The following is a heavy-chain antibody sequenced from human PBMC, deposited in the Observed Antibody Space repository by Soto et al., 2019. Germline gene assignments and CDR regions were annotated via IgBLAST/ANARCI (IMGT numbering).Heavy chain of an antibody. CDR2: IYYSGST. CDR1: GGSISSGGYY. Sequence: SETLSLTCTVSGGSISSGGYYWSWIRQHPGKGLEWIGYIYYSGSTYYNPSLKSRVTISVDTSKNQFSLKLSSVTAADTAVYYCVRWGDMVRGRDYWGQGTLVTVSS. D-gene: IGHD3-10*01. V-gene: IGHV4-31*03. CDR3: VRWGDMVRGRDY. J-gene: IGHJ4*02.